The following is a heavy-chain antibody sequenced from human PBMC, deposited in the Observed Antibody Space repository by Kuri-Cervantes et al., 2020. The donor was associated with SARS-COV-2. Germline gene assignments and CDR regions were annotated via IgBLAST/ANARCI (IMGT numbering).Heavy chain of an antibody. CDR3: ARGIRGSWYVFDY. V-gene: IGHV3-30-3*01. J-gene: IGHJ4*02. D-gene: IGHD6-13*01. Sequence: GGSLRLSCAASGFTFSSYAMHWVRQAPGKGLEWVAVISYDGSNKYYADSVKGRFTISRDNSKNTLYLQMNSLRAEDTAVYYCARGIRGSWYVFDYWGQGTLVTLSS. CDR2: ISYDGSNK. CDR1: GFTFSSYA.